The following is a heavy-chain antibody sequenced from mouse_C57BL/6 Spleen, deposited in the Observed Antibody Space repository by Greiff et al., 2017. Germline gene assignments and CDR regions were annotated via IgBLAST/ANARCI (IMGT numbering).Heavy chain of an antibody. CDR3: AKGEWDDSFDY. J-gene: IGHJ2*01. Sequence: ESGPGLVKPSQSLSLTCSVTGYSITSGYYWNWIRQFPGNKLEWMGYISYDGSNNYNPSLKNRISITRDTSKNQFFLKLNSVTTEDTATYYCAKGEWDDSFDYWGQGTTLTVSS. V-gene: IGHV3-6*01. CDR2: ISYDGSN. D-gene: IGHD4-1*01. CDR1: GYSITSGYY.